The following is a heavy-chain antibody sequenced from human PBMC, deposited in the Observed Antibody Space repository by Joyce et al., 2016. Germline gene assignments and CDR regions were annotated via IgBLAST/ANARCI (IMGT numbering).Heavy chain of an antibody. CDR1: GFTFSSYW. CDR3: ARTGGSYYDYYYYGLDV. CDR2: ISSDESST. V-gene: IGHV3-74*01. D-gene: IGHD1-26*01. Sequence: EVQLVESGGGLVQPGGSLRLSCTASGFTFSSYWMHWVRQVSGKGRVWVSHISSDESSTSYADSVKGRFTISRDNAKNTLYLHMNSLRTEDTAVYYCARTGGSYYDYYYYGLDVWGQGTTVIVSS. J-gene: IGHJ6*02.